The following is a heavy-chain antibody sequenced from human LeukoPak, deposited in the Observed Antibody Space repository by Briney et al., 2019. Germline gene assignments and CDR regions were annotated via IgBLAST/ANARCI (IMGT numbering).Heavy chain of an antibody. D-gene: IGHD3-22*01. J-gene: IGHJ4*02. CDR3: TSHLEVVALFDY. Sequence: GGSLRLSCTASGFTFGDYAMSWVRQAPGKGLEWVGFIRSKAYGGTTEYAASVKGRFTISRDDSKSIAYLQMNSLKTEDTAVYYCTSHLEVVALFDYWGQGTLVTVSS. CDR2: IRSKAYGGTT. CDR1: GFTFGDYA. V-gene: IGHV3-49*04.